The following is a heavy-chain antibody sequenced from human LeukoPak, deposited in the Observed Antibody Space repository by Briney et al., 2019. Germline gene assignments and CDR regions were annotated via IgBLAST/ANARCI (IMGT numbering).Heavy chain of an antibody. J-gene: IGHJ2*01. V-gene: IGHV4-59*02. CDR3: ARDQRCSRTDGGCDQWYFDL. Sequence: NPSETLSLTCTVSGGSVSGYYWSWLRQPPGKRLEWIGYIYHSGFTDYNPSLRSRITISVDTSRNQFSLKLTSVTAADTAMYYCARDQRCSRTDGGCDQWYFDLWGRGTLVTVSS. CDR2: IYHSGFT. D-gene: IGHD5-12*01. CDR1: GGSVSGYY.